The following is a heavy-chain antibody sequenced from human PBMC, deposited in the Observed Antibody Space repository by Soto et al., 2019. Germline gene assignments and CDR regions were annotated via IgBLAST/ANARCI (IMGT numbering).Heavy chain of an antibody. CDR1: GFTFSSYG. J-gene: IGHJ4*02. Sequence: QVQLVESGGGVVQPGRSLRLSCAASGFTFSSYGMHWVRQAPGKGLEWVAVIWYDGSNKYYADSVKGRFTISRDNSKNTLYLQMNSLRAEDTAVYYCLGSGYAFWSGYSYWGQGTLVTVSS. D-gene: IGHD3-3*01. CDR2: IWYDGSNK. V-gene: IGHV3-33*01. CDR3: LGSGYAFWSGYSY.